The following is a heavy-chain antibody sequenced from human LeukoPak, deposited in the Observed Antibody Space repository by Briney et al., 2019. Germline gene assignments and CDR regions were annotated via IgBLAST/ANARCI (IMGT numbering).Heavy chain of an antibody. CDR3: AKTRRVFDY. V-gene: IGHV3-7*05. CDR1: GFAFSIYS. CDR2: IREDGSEK. D-gene: IGHD3-10*01. J-gene: IGHJ4*02. Sequence: GGSLRLSCAASGFAFSIYSMTWVRQAPGKGREWVANIREDGSEKYYVDSVKGRFTISRDNAKNSVYLQMNSLRDEDTAVYYCAKTRRVFDYWGQGTLVTVSS.